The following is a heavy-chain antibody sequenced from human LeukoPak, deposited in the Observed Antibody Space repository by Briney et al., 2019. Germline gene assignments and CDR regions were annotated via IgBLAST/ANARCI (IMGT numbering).Heavy chain of an antibody. V-gene: IGHV3-30*04. CDR2: ISYDGSNK. J-gene: IGHJ4*02. Sequence: GRSLRLSCAASGFTFSSYAMHWVRQAPGKGLEWVAVISYDGSNKYYADSVKGRFTISRDNSKNTLYLQMNSLRAEDTAVYYCARDAPVTSSRPSYYFDYWGQGTLVTVSS. CDR3: ARDAPVTSSRPSYYFDY. CDR1: GFTFSSYA. D-gene: IGHD5-18*01.